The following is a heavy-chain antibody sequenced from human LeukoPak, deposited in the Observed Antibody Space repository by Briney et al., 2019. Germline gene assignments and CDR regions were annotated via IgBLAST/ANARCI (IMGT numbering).Heavy chain of an antibody. CDR1: GFTVSSSY. Sequence: PGGSLRLSCAASGFTVSSSYMSWVRQAPGKGLEWVANIKQDGSEKYYVDSVKGRFTISRDNAKNSLYLQMNSLRAEDTAVYYCARAETYYFDYWGQGTLVTVSS. J-gene: IGHJ4*02. V-gene: IGHV3-7*01. CDR3: ARAETYYFDY. CDR2: IKQDGSEK.